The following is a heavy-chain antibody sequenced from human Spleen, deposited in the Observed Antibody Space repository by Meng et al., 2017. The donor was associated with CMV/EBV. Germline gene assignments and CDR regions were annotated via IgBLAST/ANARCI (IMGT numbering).Heavy chain of an antibody. Sequence: VSGGSISSSNWWSWVRQTPGKGLEWIGEIYHSGSTNYNPSLKSRVTISVDKSKNQFSLKLSSVTAADTAVYYCARVECSSTSCYFDYWGQGTLVTVSS. D-gene: IGHD2-2*01. CDR1: GGSISSSNW. CDR3: ARVECSSTSCYFDY. V-gene: IGHV4-4*02. J-gene: IGHJ4*02. CDR2: IYHSGST.